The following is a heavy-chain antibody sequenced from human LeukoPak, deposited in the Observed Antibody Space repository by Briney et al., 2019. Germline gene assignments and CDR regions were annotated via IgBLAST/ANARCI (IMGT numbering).Heavy chain of an antibody. CDR2: ISGSGGST. CDR1: GFTFSSYA. D-gene: IGHD3-9*01. CDR3: LLTGGRYGMDV. Sequence: WGSLRLSCVASGFTFSSYAMSWVRQAPGKGLEWVSAISGSGGSTYYADSVKGRFTISRDNSKNTLYLQMNSLRAEDTAVYYCLLTGGRYGMDVWGQGTTVTVFS. J-gene: IGHJ6*02. V-gene: IGHV3-23*01.